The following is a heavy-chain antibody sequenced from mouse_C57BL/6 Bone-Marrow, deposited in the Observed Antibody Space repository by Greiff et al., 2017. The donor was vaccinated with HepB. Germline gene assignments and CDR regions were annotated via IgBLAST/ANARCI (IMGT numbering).Heavy chain of an antibody. J-gene: IGHJ2*01. CDR3: ERWDCPDY. V-gene: IGHV1-59*01. D-gene: IGHD4-1*01. CDR1: GYTFTSYW. CDR2: IDPSDSYT. Sequence: QVQLQQPGAELVRPGASVKLSCKASGYTFTSYWMHWVKQRPGQGLEWIGVIDPSDSYTNYNQKFKGKATLTVDTSSSTAYMQLSSLTSEDSAVYYCERWDCPDYWGQGNALTVSA.